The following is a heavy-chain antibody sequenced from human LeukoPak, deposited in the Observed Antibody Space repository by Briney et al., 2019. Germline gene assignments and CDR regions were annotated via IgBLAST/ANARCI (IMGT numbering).Heavy chain of an antibody. V-gene: IGHV4-59*08. J-gene: IGHJ4*02. CDR1: GGSISSYY. CDR3: AREYCSGGSCYYDY. D-gene: IGHD2-15*01. Sequence: PSETLSLTCTVSGGSISSYYWTWIRQPPGKRLEWIGYIHYSGSTNYNPSLKSRVTISVDTSETQFSLKLTSVTAVDTAVYYCAREYCSGGSCYYDYWGQGTLVTVSS. CDR2: IHYSGST.